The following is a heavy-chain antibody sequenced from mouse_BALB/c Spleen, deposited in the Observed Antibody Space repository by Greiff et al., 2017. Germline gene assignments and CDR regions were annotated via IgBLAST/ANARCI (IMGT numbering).Heavy chain of an antibody. CDR2: IHYSGST. V-gene: IGHV3-1*02. J-gene: IGHJ4*01. D-gene: IGHD1-1*01. CDR3: ARAIITTVVAYYYAMDY. Sequence: EVMLVESGPDLVKPSQSLSLTCTVTGYSITSGYSWHWIRQFPGNKLEWMGYIHYSGSTNYNPSLKSRISITRDTSKNQFFLQLNSVTTEDTATYYCARAIITTVVAYYYAMDYWGQGTSVTVSS. CDR1: GYSITSGYS.